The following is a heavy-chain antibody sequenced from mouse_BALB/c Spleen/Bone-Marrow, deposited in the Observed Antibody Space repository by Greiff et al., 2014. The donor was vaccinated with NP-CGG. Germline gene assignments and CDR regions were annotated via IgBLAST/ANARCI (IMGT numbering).Heavy chain of an antibody. J-gene: IGHJ2*01. CDR1: GFNIKDTY. Sequence: VQLQQSGAELVKPGASVKLSCTASGFNIKDTYMHWVKQRPEQGLEWIGRIDPANGNTKYDPKFQGKATITADTPANTAYLQRSSLTSEDTAVYYFANYFYGYDFDYWGQGTTLTVSS. D-gene: IGHD1-1*01. CDR3: ANYFYGYDFDY. CDR2: IDPANGNT. V-gene: IGHV14-3*02.